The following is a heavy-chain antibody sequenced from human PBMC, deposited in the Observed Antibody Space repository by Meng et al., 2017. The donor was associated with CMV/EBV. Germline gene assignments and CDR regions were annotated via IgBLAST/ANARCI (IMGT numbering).Heavy chain of an antibody. CDR2: IRGYNDNT. CDR1: GYTFTHHG. D-gene: IGHD3-22*01. J-gene: IGHJ4*02. Sequence: QVHLVQSGAEVTKPGASVKVSCKASGYTFTHHGISWVRQAPGQGLEWMGWIRGYNDNTKYARHLQGRVTMTTDTSTNTDYMELRSLRSDDTAIYYCARDTMMIMSFDHWGPGTLVTVSS. V-gene: IGHV1-18*01. CDR3: ARDTMMIMSFDH.